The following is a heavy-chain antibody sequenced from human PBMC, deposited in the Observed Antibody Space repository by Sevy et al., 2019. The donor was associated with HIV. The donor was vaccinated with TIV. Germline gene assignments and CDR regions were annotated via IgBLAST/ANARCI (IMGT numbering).Heavy chain of an antibody. CDR2: ISGLTNYI. J-gene: IGHJ4*02. Sequence: GESLKISCAASGFAFSDYYMNWIRQAPGKGLEWVSCISGLTNYINYADSVKGRFTISRDNAKNSVYLQMNSLRAEDTAVYYYARRSSGWDYFDYWGQGTPVTVSS. V-gene: IGHV3-11*06. CDR3: ARRSSGWDYFDY. CDR1: GFAFSDYY. D-gene: IGHD6-19*01.